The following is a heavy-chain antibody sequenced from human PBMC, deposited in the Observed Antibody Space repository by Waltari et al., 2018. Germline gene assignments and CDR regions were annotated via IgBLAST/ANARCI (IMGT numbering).Heavy chain of an antibody. CDR3: ARGYSPSYYYGMDV. CDR1: GGSFSGYY. D-gene: IGHD6-13*01. CDR2: INHSGST. V-gene: IGHV4-34*01. J-gene: IGHJ6*02. Sequence: QVQLQQWGAGLLKPSETLSLTCAVYGGSFSGYYWSWIRQPPGKGLEWIGEINHSGSTYYNPSLKSRVTISVDTSKNQFSLKLSAVTAADTAVYYCARGYSPSYYYGMDVWGQGTTVTVSS.